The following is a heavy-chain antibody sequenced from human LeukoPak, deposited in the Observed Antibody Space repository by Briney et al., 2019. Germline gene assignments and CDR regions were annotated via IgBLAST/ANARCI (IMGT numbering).Heavy chain of an antibody. CDR1: GYTFTGYL. D-gene: IGHD1-26*01. CDR2: ISAYNGNT. J-gene: IGHJ4*02. V-gene: IGHV1-18*04. Sequence: GASVKVSCKTSGYTFTGYLMHWVRQAPGQGLEWMGWISAYNGNTNYAQKLQGRVTMTTDTSTSTAYMELRSLRSDDAAVYYCARGESGSYFTPDRYWGQGTLVTVSS. CDR3: ARGESGSYFTPDRY.